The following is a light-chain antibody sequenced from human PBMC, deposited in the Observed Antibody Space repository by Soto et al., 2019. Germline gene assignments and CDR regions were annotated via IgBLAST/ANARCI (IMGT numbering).Light chain of an antibody. V-gene: IGKV3-15*01. Sequence: EIVMTQSPATLSVSPGARATLSCRASQSVGSDLVWYRQKPGQTPRLLIYGASNRATGVPDRFSGSGSGTVFTLTISSLQSDDFALYYCQQGSKWRTFGQGTKVDIK. CDR3: QQGSKWRT. J-gene: IGKJ1*01. CDR2: GAS. CDR1: QSVGSD.